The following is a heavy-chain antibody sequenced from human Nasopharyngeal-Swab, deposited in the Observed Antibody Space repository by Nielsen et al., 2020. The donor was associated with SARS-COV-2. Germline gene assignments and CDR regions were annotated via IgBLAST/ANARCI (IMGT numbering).Heavy chain of an antibody. CDR3: ARAVGYDILTGYYTTPYYFDY. V-gene: IGHV1-69*13. CDR1: GGTFSSYA. D-gene: IGHD3-9*01. Sequence: SVKVSCKASGGTFSSYAISWVRQAPGQGLEWMGGIIPIFGTANYAQKFQGRVTITADESTSTAYMELSSLRSEDTAVYYCARAVGYDILTGYYTTPYYFDYWGQGTLVTVSS. J-gene: IGHJ4*02. CDR2: IIPIFGTA.